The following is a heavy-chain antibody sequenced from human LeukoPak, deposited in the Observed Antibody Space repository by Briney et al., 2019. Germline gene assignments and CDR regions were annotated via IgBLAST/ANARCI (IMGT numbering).Heavy chain of an antibody. V-gene: IGHV4-39*07. CDR2: IYYSGST. CDR3: ARFPSYFTMVRGVISAIDY. Sequence: PGGSLRLSCAASGFTVSSNYMSWVRQPPGKGLEWIGSIYYSGSTYYNPSLKSRVTISVDTSKNQFSLKLSSVTAADTAVYYCARFPSYFTMVRGVISAIDYWGQGTLVTVSS. J-gene: IGHJ4*02. CDR1: GFTVSSNY. D-gene: IGHD3-10*01.